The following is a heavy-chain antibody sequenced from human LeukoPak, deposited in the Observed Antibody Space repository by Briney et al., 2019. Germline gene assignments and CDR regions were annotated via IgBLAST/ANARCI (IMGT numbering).Heavy chain of an antibody. CDR1: VGSIISYY. V-gene: IGHV4-4*07. CDR2: IYTSGST. D-gene: IGHD5-24*01. CDR3: ARAGVEMATSGGIFDY. J-gene: IGHJ4*02. Sequence: SQTLSLTFTVSVGSIISYYWSWIRQPAGKGLEWIGRIYTSGSTNYNPSLKSRVTMSVDTSKNQFSLKLSSVTAADTAVYYCARAGVEMATSGGIFDYWGQGALVSVSS.